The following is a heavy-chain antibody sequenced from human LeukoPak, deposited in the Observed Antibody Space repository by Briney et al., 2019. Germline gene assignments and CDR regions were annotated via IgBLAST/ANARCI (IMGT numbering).Heavy chain of an antibody. V-gene: IGHV4-61*02. CDR2: IYTSGDT. CDR1: GGSVTRGAYS. J-gene: IGHJ5*02. CDR3: ASYTESYSGPAFDP. Sequence: PSETLSLTCTVSGGSVTRGAYSWTWIRQPVGKGLEWIGRIYTSGDTKYNPSLKSRVTISLDTSNNQFSLKLSSVTAADTAVYYCASYTESYSGPAFDPWGQGTLVTVSS. D-gene: IGHD1-26*01.